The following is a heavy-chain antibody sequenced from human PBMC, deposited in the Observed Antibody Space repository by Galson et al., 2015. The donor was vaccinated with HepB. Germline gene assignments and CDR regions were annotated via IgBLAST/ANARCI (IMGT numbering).Heavy chain of an antibody. CDR2: INPNSGGT. J-gene: IGHJ6*02. Sequence: SVKVSCKASGYTFTGYYMHWVRQAPGQGLEWMGWINPNSGGTNYAQKFQGWVTMTRDTSISTAYMELSRLRSDDTAVYYCARDSLLATTAVAAEDGMDVWGQGTTVTVSS. CDR1: GYTFTGYY. V-gene: IGHV1-2*04. CDR3: ARDSLLATTAVAAEDGMDV. D-gene: IGHD5-12*01.